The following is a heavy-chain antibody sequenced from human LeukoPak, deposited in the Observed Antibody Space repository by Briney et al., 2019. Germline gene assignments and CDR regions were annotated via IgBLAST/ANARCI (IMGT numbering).Heavy chain of an antibody. CDR3: AREVGYGSGGLDY. J-gene: IGHJ4*02. Sequence: SETLSLTCSVSGDSIRTYNWNWIRQPPGKGLEWIGYIYYTGSTNYTPSLKSRVTISLDTSKNQFSLKLSSVTAADTAVYYCAREVGYGSGGLDYWGQGTLVTVSS. D-gene: IGHD3-10*01. V-gene: IGHV4-4*08. CDR1: GDSIRTYN. CDR2: IYYTGST.